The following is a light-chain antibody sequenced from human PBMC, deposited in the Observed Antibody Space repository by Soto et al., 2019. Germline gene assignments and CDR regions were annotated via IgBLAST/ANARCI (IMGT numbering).Light chain of an antibody. V-gene: IGKV3-20*01. Sequence: EIVLTQSPGTLSLSPGERATLSCRASQTVSSSYLAWYQQKPGQAPRLLIYDAVGRATGIPDRFSGSGSGTDFTLTISRLEPEDFAVYYCQQYGSSPGTFGQGTKV. CDR1: QTVSSSY. J-gene: IGKJ1*01. CDR3: QQYGSSPGT. CDR2: DAV.